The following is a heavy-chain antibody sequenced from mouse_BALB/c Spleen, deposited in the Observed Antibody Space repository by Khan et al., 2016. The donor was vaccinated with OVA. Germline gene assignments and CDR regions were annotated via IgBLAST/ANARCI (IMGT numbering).Heavy chain of an antibody. J-gene: IGHJ2*01. CDR1: GYTFINYW. D-gene: IGHD1-1*01. CDR2: INPSTGYT. Sequence: QVRLKESGAELAKPGASVKMPCKASGYTFINYWILWVKQRPGQGLEWIGYINPSTGYTEYNQNFKDKATLTADKSSSTAYMQLSSLTSEDSAVYYCARRGLRWDFDYWGQGTTLTVSS. V-gene: IGHV1-7*01. CDR3: ARRGLRWDFDY.